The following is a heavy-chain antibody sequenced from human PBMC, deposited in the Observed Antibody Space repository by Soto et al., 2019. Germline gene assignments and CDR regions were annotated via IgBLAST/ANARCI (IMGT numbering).Heavy chain of an antibody. CDR2: INAGNGNT. V-gene: IGHV1-3*01. CDR3: ARPTSRHWFDP. CDR1: GYTFTSYA. D-gene: IGHD6-6*01. J-gene: IGHJ5*02. Sequence: QVQLVQSGAEVKKPGASVKVSCKASGYTFTSYAMHWVRQAPGQRLEWLGWINAGNGNTKYSQKFQGRVTITRDTSASTAYMELSSLRSEDTAVYYCARPTSRHWFDPWGQGTLVTVSS.